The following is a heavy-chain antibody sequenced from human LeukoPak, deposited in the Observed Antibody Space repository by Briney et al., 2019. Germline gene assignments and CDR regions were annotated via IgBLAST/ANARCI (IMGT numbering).Heavy chain of an antibody. J-gene: IGHJ4*02. CDR2: MNPCTGNV. Sequence: ASVKVSCKASGHTFNNYDINWVRQAAGQGLEWMAWMNPCTGNVGNADRFQDRVTMTRNTSTNTVYMELSRLRSEDTAVYYCARDVGRGPFDHWGQGTLVTVSS. CDR1: GHTFNNYD. CDR3: ARDVGRGPFDH. V-gene: IGHV1-8*01.